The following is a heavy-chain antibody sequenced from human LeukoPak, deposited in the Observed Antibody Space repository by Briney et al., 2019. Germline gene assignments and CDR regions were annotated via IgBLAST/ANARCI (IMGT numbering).Heavy chain of an antibody. CDR2: ISGSGGST. CDR1: GFTFSNAW. CDR3: AKDRYPDAFDI. Sequence: GGSLRLSCAASGFTFSNAWMSWVRQAPGKGLEWVSAISGSGGSTYYADSVKGRFTISRDNSKNTLYLQMNSLRAEDTAVYYCAKDRYPDAFDIWGQGTMVTVSS. D-gene: IGHD1-1*01. J-gene: IGHJ3*02. V-gene: IGHV3-23*01.